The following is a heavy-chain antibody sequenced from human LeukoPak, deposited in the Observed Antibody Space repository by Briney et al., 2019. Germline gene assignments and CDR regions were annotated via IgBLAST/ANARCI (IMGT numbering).Heavy chain of an antibody. J-gene: IGHJ4*02. V-gene: IGHV5-51*01. Sequence: GESLKISCQGSGYRFTDYWIGWVRQLPGKGLEWMGIIYPSDSDTRYSPSFQGQVTISADKSITTAYLQWSSLKASDTAMYYCARRYCSGSSCYLFDYWGQGTLVTVSS. D-gene: IGHD2-15*01. CDR1: GYRFTDYW. CDR3: ARRYCSGSSCYLFDY. CDR2: IYPSDSDT.